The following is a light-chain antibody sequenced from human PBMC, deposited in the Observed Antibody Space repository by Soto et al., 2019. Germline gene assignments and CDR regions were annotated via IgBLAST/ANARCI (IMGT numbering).Light chain of an antibody. CDR2: DAS. V-gene: IGKV1-5*01. CDR1: QSISSW. Sequence: DIQMTQSRSTLSASVGDRVTITCRASQSISSWLAWYQQKPGKAPKLLIYDASSLESGVPSRFSGSGSGTEFTLTISSLQPDDFATYYCHQYNSYTWTFGQGTKVDIK. J-gene: IGKJ1*01. CDR3: HQYNSYTWT.